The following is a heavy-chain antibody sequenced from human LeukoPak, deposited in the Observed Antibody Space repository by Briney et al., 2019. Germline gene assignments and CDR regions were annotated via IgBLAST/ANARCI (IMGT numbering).Heavy chain of an antibody. D-gene: IGHD6-13*01. J-gene: IGHJ4*02. CDR2: ISAGGGGT. CDR3: ARGDSSSWYYFDY. V-gene: IGHV3-23*01. Sequence: PGGSLRLSCAASGFTFSSYAMSWVRQAPGKGLEWVSTISAGGGGTYYADSVEGRFTISRDNSKNTLYLQMNSLRAEDTAVYYCARGDSSSWYYFDYWGQGTLVTVSS. CDR1: GFTFSSYA.